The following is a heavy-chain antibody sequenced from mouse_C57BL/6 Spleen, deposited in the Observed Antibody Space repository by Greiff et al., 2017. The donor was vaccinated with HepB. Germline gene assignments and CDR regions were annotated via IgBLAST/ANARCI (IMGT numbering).Heavy chain of an antibody. D-gene: IGHD1-1*01. CDR1: GYSITSGYY. CDR2: ISYDGSN. Sequence: EVKLQESGPGLVKPSQSLSLTCSVTGYSITSGYYWNWIRQFPGNKLEWMGYISYDGSNNYNPSLKNRISITRDTSKNQFFLKLNSVTTEDTATYYCARPPYGSSRDWYFDVWGTGTTVTVSS. CDR3: ARPPYGSSRDWYFDV. J-gene: IGHJ1*03. V-gene: IGHV3-6*01.